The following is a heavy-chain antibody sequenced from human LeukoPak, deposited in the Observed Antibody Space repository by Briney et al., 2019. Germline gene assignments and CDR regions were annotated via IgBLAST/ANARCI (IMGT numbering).Heavy chain of an antibody. CDR1: GFTFSSYA. V-gene: IGHV3-30*04. J-gene: IGHJ4*02. Sequence: GRSLRLSCAASGFTFSSYAMHWVRQAPGKGLEWVAVISYDGSNKYYVDSVKGRFTISRDNSKNTLYLQMNSLRAEDTAVYYCARDGEMATFDYWGQGTLVTVSS. CDR3: ARDGEMATFDY. D-gene: IGHD5-24*01. CDR2: ISYDGSNK.